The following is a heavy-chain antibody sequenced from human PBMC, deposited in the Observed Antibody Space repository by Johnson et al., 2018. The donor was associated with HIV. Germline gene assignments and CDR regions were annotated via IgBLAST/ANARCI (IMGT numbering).Heavy chain of an antibody. CDR1: GFTFSSYG. CDR2: ISYDGSNK. V-gene: IGHV3-30*19. J-gene: IGHJ3*02. D-gene: IGHD3-10*02. Sequence: QVQLVESGGGVVQPGTSLRLSCEASGFTFSSYGMHWVRQAPGKGLEWVAVISYDGSNKYYADSVKGRFTISRDNSENTLYLQMNSLRTEDTAVYYCAREEKMLTYAFDIWGQGTMVTVSS. CDR3: AREEKMLTYAFDI.